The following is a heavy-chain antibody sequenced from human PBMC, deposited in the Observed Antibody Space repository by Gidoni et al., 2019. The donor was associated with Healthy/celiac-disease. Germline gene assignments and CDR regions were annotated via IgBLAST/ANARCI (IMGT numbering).Heavy chain of an antibody. J-gene: IGHJ4*02. D-gene: IGHD3-10*01. CDR2: ISSSSSYI. Sequence: EVQLVESGGGLVKPGGSRRLSCAASGCTCSSYSMNWVRQAPGKGLEWVSSISSSSSYIYYADSVKGRFTISRDNAKHSLYLQMNSLRAEDTAVYYCARDAITMVRGVLEYWGQGTLVTVSS. V-gene: IGHV3-21*01. CDR3: ARDAITMVRGVLEY. CDR1: GCTCSSYS.